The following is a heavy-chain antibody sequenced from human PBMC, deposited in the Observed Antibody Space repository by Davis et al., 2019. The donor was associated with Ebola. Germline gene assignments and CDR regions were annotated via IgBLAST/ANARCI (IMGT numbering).Heavy chain of an antibody. V-gene: IGHV3-30*03. CDR3: GRDRGYCSGGGCNSPRILGWIDP. CDR2: ISYYGMTT. D-gene: IGHD2-15*01. Sequence: GESLKISCAASGFSFSLYGMHWVRQAPGQGLDWVAVISYYGMTTYYGDSVNVRFTISRYDSKNTVSLQMDSLRDEDTAVYYCGRDRGYCSGGGCNSPRILGWIDPWGQGTLVTVSS. CDR1: GFSFSLYG. J-gene: IGHJ5*02.